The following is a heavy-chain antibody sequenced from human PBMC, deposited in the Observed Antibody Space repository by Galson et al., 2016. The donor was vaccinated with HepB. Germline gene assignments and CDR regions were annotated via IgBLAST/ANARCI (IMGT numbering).Heavy chain of an antibody. Sequence: SLRLSCAASGFTFSNYGMHWVRQSPDKGLEWVAVISYNGNTKFYADSVKGRFTISRDNSKNTLFLQMNSLRSEDTAIYYCAKDRWERPRPYSFDYCGQGTLVTVSS. CDR3: AKDRWERPRPYSFDY. CDR2: ISYNGNTK. V-gene: IGHV3-30*18. CDR1: GFTFSNYG. D-gene: IGHD1-26*01. J-gene: IGHJ4*02.